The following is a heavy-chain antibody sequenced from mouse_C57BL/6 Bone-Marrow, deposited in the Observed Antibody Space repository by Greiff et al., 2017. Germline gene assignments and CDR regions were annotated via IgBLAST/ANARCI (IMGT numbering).Heavy chain of an antibody. Sequence: VKLQESGAELVKPGASVKLSCKASGYTFTSYWMHWVKQRPGQGLEWIGMIHPNSGSTNYNEKFKSKATLTVDKSSSTAYMQLSSLTSEDSAAYYCARRWLRRRFAYWGQGTLVTVSA. CDR3: ARRWLRRRFAY. D-gene: IGHD2-2*01. V-gene: IGHV1-64*01. CDR1: GYTFTSYW. J-gene: IGHJ3*01. CDR2: IHPNSGST.